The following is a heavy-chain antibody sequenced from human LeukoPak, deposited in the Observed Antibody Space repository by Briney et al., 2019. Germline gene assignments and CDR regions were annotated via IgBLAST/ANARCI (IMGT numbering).Heavy chain of an antibody. V-gene: IGHV1-2*02. CDR3: ASLNWNYRFDY. J-gene: IGHJ4*02. D-gene: IGHD1-7*01. CDR2: INPNSGGT. Sequence: ASVKVSCKASGYTFTGYFMHWVRQAPGQGLEWMGWINPNSGGTNYAQKFQGRVTMTRDTSISTAYMEVSRLKSDDTAVYYCASLNWNYRFDYWGQGTLVTVSS. CDR1: GYTFTGYF.